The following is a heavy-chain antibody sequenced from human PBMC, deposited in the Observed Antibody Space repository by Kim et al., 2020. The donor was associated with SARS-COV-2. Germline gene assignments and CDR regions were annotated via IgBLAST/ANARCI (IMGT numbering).Heavy chain of an antibody. CDR2: IIPIFGTA. CDR3: ARERRAEGSSSLGQ. CDR1: GGTFSSYA. J-gene: IGHJ4*02. D-gene: IGHD6-6*01. V-gene: IGHV1-69*13. Sequence: SVKVSCKASGGTFSSYAISWVRQAPGQGLEWMGGIIPIFGTANYAQKFQGRVTITADESTSTAYMELSSLRSEDTAVYYCARERRAEGSSSLGQWGQGTLVTVSS.